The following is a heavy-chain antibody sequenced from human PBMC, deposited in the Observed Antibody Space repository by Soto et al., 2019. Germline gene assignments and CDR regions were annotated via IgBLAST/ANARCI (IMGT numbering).Heavy chain of an antibody. Sequence: QVQLVQSGAEVKKPGSSVKVSCKASGDTFSFYTINWVRQAPGLGLEWVGRINPILSMSNYAQKFQGRVTMTADKSTNTAYMELIRLRSEDTAMYYCATSYGSGSRAFDYWGQGALVPVSS. J-gene: IGHJ4*02. V-gene: IGHV1-69*02. CDR2: INPILSMS. D-gene: IGHD3-10*01. CDR3: ATSYGSGSRAFDY. CDR1: GDTFSFYT.